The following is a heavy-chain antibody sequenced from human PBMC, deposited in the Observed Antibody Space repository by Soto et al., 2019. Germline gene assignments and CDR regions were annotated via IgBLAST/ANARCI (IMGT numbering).Heavy chain of an antibody. CDR2: ISWNSGSI. CDR3: AKDVDTAMVISAFDI. Sequence: EVQLVESGGGLVQPGRSLRLSCAASGFTFDDYAMHWVRQAPGKGLEWVSGISWNSGSIGYADSVKGRFTISRDNAKNSLYLQMNSLRAEDTALYYCAKDVDTAMVISAFDIWGQGTMVTVSS. CDR1: GFTFDDYA. V-gene: IGHV3-9*01. D-gene: IGHD5-18*01. J-gene: IGHJ3*02.